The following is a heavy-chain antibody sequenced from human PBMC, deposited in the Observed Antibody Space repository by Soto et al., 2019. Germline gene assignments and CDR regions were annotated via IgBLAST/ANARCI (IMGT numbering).Heavy chain of an antibody. CDR1: GGTFSSYA. CDR3: ARDFMVRGVTSNWFDP. CDR2: IIPIFGTA. J-gene: IGHJ5*02. V-gene: IGHV1-69*06. Sequence: GASVKVSCKASGGTFSSYAISWVLQAPGQGLEWMGGIIPIFGTANYAQKFQGRVTITADKSTSTAYMELSSLRSEDTAVYYCARDFMVRGVTSNWFDPWGQGTLVTVSS. D-gene: IGHD3-10*01.